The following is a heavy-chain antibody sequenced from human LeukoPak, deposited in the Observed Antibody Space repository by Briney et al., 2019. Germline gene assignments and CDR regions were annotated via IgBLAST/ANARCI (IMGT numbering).Heavy chain of an antibody. Sequence: PSETLSLTCTVSGGSISSYYWSWIRQPPGKGLEWIGYIYYSGSTNYNPSLKSRVTISVDTSKNQFSLKLSSVTAADTAVYYCARAGLGYCSGGSCRNWFDPWGQGTLVTVSS. D-gene: IGHD2-15*01. CDR2: IYYSGST. CDR3: ARAGLGYCSGGSCRNWFDP. V-gene: IGHV4-59*01. J-gene: IGHJ5*02. CDR1: GGSISSYY.